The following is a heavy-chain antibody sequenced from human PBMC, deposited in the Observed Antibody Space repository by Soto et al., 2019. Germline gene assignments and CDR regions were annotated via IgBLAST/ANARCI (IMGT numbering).Heavy chain of an antibody. CDR2: IYYRGST. J-gene: IGHJ3*02. V-gene: IGHV4-59*01. CDR3: ARRYGSAFDI. Sequence: QVQLQESGPGLVKPSETLSLTCTVSGCSLSSYYWSWIRQPPGKGLEWIGYIYYRGSTNYNPSLKSRVTISVDTSKNQFSLKLTSVTAANTAVYYCARRYGSAFDIWGQGTMVTVSS. D-gene: IGHD3-10*01. CDR1: GCSLSSYY.